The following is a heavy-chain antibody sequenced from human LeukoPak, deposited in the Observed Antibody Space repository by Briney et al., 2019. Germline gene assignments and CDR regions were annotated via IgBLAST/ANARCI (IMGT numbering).Heavy chain of an antibody. Sequence: GGSLRLSCAASGFTFSDYYMSWIRQAPGKGLEWVSYISSSSSYTNYADSVKGRFTISRDNAKNSLYLQMNSLRAEDTAVYYCASGYCSGGSCYSAGYYDGMDVWGKGTTVTVSS. CDR2: ISSSSSYT. CDR1: GFTFSDYY. D-gene: IGHD2-15*01. CDR3: ASGYCSGGSCYSAGYYDGMDV. J-gene: IGHJ6*04. V-gene: IGHV3-11*06.